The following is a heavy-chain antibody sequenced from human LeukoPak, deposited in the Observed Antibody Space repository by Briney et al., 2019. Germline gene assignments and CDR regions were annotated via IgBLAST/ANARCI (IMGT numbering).Heavy chain of an antibody. D-gene: IGHD3-16*02. CDR1: GGSIRTYY. Sequence: SETLSLTCTVSGGSIRTYYWSWIRQPPGKRLEWIGYIYYTGSTNYNPSLKSRVTISVDTSKNQFSLKLSSVTAADTAVYYCARGPYDYVWGSYRYTEPYYFDYWGQGTLVTVSS. CDR2: IYYTGST. V-gene: IGHV4-59*12. CDR3: ARGPYDYVWGSYRYTEPYYFDY. J-gene: IGHJ4*02.